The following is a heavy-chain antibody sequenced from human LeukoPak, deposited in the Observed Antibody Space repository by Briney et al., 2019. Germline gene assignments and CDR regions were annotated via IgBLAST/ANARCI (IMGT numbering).Heavy chain of an antibody. CDR2: IYTSGST. D-gene: IGHD1-26*01. CDR3: AKDSWELGGWCGSGSSPAFDY. J-gene: IGHJ4*02. Sequence: KPSETLSLTCTVSGGSISSYYWSWIRQPAGKGLEWIGRIYTSGSTNYNPSLKSRVTMSVATSQNQFSLKLSSVTAADTAVYYCAKDSWELGGWCGSGSSPAFDYWGQGTLVTVSS. V-gene: IGHV4-4*07. CDR1: GGSISSYY.